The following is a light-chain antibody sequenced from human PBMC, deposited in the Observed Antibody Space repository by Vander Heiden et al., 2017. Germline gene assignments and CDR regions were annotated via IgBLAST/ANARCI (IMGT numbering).Light chain of an antibody. V-gene: IGLV1-47*01. Sequence: SVLTPPPSASGTPGQRVPLSCSGSSSNIGSNYVYWYLQFPGTAPKLLIYRNNQRPSGVPDRFSGSKSGTSASLAISGLRSEDEADYYCAVWDDSLSGRVFGGGTKLTVL. J-gene: IGLJ3*02. CDR3: AVWDDSLSGRV. CDR2: RNN. CDR1: SSNIGSNY.